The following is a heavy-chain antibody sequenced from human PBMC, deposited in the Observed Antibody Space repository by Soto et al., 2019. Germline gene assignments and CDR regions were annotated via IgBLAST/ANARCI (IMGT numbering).Heavy chain of an antibody. Sequence: GWSLRLSCAASGFTFSSYGMHWVRQAPGKGLEWVAVISYDGSNKYYADSVKGRFTISRDNSKNTLYLQINSLRAEDTAVYYCARSYSGYDYWGQGTLVTV. CDR1: GFTFSSYG. CDR3: ARSYSGYDY. CDR2: ISYDGSNK. D-gene: IGHD5-12*01. V-gene: IGHV3-30*03. J-gene: IGHJ4*02.